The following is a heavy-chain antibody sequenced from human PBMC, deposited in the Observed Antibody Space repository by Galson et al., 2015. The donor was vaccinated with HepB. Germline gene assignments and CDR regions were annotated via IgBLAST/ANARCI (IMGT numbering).Heavy chain of an antibody. D-gene: IGHD6-19*01. Sequence: SVKVSCKASGGTFSSYTISWVRQAPGQGLEWMGGIIPIFGTANYAQKFQGRVTITADESTSTAYMELSSLRSEDTAVYYCARFDFRSGRYFDYWGQGTLVTVSS. CDR2: IIPIFGTA. V-gene: IGHV1-69*13. J-gene: IGHJ4*02. CDR3: ARFDFRSGRYFDY. CDR1: GGTFSSYT.